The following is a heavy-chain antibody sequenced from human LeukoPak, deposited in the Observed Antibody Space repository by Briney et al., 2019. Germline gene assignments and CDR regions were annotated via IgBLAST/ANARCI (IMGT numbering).Heavy chain of an antibody. CDR3: ARGALSSYYGMDV. V-gene: IGHV4-4*07. J-gene: IGHJ6*02. CDR1: GGSISSYY. CDR2: IYTSGST. Sequence: PSETLSLTCTVSGGSISSYYWSWIWQPAGKGLEWIGRIYTSGSTKYNPSLQSRVTISVDTSKNQLSLKVSSVTAADTAVYYCARGALSSYYGMDVWGHGTTVTVS.